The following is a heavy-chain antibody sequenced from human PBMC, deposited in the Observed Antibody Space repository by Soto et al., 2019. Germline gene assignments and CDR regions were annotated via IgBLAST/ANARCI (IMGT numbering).Heavy chain of an antibody. Sequence: GGSLRLSCAASGFTFSSYAMSWVRQAPGKGLEWVSAITGSGGSTYYADSVKGRFTISRDNSKNKLYRQMNCLRAEVTAVYYCAKEQGYCSGGSFHRIDYYYYYGMDVGGQGTTVTVSS. D-gene: IGHD2-15*01. CDR2: ITGSGGST. CDR1: GFTFSSYA. CDR3: AKEQGYCSGGSFHRIDYYYYYGMDV. J-gene: IGHJ6*02. V-gene: IGHV3-23*01.